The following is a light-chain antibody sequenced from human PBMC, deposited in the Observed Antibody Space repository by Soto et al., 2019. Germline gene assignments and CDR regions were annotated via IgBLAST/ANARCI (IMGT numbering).Light chain of an antibody. CDR1: SSDVGNYNY. CDR3: FSSTSSGTYV. Sequence: QSALTQPASVSGSPGQSITISCTGTSSDVGNYNYVSWYQQHPDKAPKLMIYEVSKRPSGVSNRFSGSKSGNTASLSTSGLQAEDETDYSCFSSTSSGTYVFGTGTKVTVL. J-gene: IGLJ1*01. CDR2: EVS. V-gene: IGLV2-14*01.